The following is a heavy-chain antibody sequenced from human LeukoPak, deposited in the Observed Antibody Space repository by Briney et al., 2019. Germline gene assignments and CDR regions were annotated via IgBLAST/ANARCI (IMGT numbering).Heavy chain of an antibody. J-gene: IGHJ6*02. Sequence: GASVKVSCKASGGTFSSYAISWVRQAPGQGLEWMGRIIPILGIANYAQKSQGRATITADKSTSTAYMELSSLRSEDTAVYYCARDEAAAGLYYYYYGMDVWGQGTTVTVSS. V-gene: IGHV1-69*04. D-gene: IGHD6-13*01. CDR2: IIPILGIA. CDR3: ARDEAAAGLYYYYYGMDV. CDR1: GGTFSSYA.